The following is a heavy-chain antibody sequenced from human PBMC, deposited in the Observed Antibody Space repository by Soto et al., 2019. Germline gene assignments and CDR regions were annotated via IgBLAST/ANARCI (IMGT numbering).Heavy chain of an antibody. CDR1: GFTFSSYS. CDR3: ARGYHYYDRRGYDKWDAFDI. D-gene: IGHD3-22*01. CDR2: ISSSSSYI. V-gene: IGHV3-21*01. Sequence: EVQLVESGGGLVKPGGSLRLSCAASGFTFSSYSMNWVRQAPGKGLEWVSSISSSSSYIYYADSVKGRFTISRDNAKNSLYLQMNSLRAEDTAVYYCARGYHYYDRRGYDKWDAFDIWGQVTMVTVSS. J-gene: IGHJ3*02.